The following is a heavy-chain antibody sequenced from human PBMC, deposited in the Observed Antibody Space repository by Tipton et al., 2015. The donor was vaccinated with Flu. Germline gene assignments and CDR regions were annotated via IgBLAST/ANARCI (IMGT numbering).Heavy chain of an antibody. J-gene: IGHJ4*02. D-gene: IGHD3-22*01. CDR1: GFTFSSYG. CDR3: ARDWHYYDSSNYSPDGYFDY. CDR2: IWHDGTNK. Sequence: SLRLSCAASGFTFSSYGMHWVRQTPGKGLEWVAVIWHDGTNKLYADSLKGRCTISRDNSKNTLYLQMNSLRAEDTAVYYCARDWHYYDSSNYSPDGYFDYWGQGTLVTVSS. V-gene: IGHV3-33*01.